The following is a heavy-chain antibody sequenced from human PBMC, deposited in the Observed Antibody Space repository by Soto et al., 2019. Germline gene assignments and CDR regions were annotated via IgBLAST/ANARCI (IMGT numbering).Heavy chain of an antibody. J-gene: IGHJ5*02. V-gene: IGHV3-30-3*01. CDR2: ISYDGSNK. CDR1: GFTFSSYA. Sequence: QVQLVESGGGVVQPGRSLRLSCAASGFTFSSYAMHWVRQAPGKGLEWVAVISYDGSNKYYADYVKGRFTLSRDTSKNSLYMQMHSLRAEDPAVYYCARDRTSTVTPVLTPSWFDPWGQGTLVTVSS. D-gene: IGHD4-17*01. CDR3: ARDRTSTVTPVLTPSWFDP.